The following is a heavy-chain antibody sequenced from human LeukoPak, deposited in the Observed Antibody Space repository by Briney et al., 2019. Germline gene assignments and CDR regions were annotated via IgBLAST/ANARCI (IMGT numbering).Heavy chain of an antibody. D-gene: IGHD3-16*01. CDR1: GFTFDDYA. CDR2: ITWNSGGV. Sequence: PGGSLRLSCAASGFTFDDYAVHWVRQAPGKGLEWVSAITWNSGGVAYADSVKGRFTISRDNSKNTLYLQMNSLRAEDTAVYYCAREGERGVDYWGQGTLVTVSS. CDR3: AREGERGVDY. V-gene: IGHV3-9*01. J-gene: IGHJ4*02.